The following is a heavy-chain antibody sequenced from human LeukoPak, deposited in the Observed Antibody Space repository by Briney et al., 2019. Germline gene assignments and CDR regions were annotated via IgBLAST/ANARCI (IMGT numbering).Heavy chain of an antibody. D-gene: IGHD4/OR15-4a*01. J-gene: IGHJ4*02. CDR3: SRQPPDYGGSDH. CDR2: IRSKANNYGT. CDR1: GFTFSGSG. V-gene: IGHV3-73*01. Sequence: GGSLRLSCAASGFTFSGSGMHWVRQASGKGLEWVGRIRSKANNYGTAYAASVKGRFTISRDDSKNTTYLQMNSLKTEDTAVYYCSRQPPDYGGSDHWGQGTLVTVSS.